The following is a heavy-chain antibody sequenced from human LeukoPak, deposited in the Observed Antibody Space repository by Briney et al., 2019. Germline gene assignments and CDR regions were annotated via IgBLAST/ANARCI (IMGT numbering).Heavy chain of an antibody. CDR2: ISGSGGST. V-gene: IGHV3-23*01. CDR3: ASDQITSGYYYYYYYMDV. D-gene: IGHD3-10*01. J-gene: IGHJ6*03. Sequence: GGSLRLSCAASGFTFSSYAMSWVRQAPGKGLEWVSGISGSGGSTYYADSVKGRFTISRDNSKNTLYLQMNSLRAEDTAVYYCASDQITSGYYYYYYYMDVWGKGTTVTVSS. CDR1: GFTFSSYA.